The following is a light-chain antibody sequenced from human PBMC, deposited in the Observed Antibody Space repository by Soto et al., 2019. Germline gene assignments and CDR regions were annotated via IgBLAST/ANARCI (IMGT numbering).Light chain of an antibody. CDR2: DAS. J-gene: IGKJ1*01. V-gene: IGKV1-5*01. CDR1: QSLNTR. Sequence: DIQLTQSPSTLSASVGYRFTLTCRASQSLNTRLAWYQQRPGKAPKLLIYDASTLESGVPSRFRGGGSGTELTLTINNLQPDDLATYYCQQYYSSTRTFGQGTQVDIK. CDR3: QQYYSSTRT.